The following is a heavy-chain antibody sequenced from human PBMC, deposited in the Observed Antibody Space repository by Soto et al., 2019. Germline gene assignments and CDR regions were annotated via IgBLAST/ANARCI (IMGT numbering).Heavy chain of an antibody. CDR3: AHSGLSYDILTGNYNGPPFRY. CDR2: IYRDDDK. V-gene: IGHV2-5*02. CDR1: GFSLSTSGVG. J-gene: IGHJ4*01. Sequence: ASGPTLVNPTQTLTLTCTFSGFSLSTSGVGVGWIRHPPGKALEWLALIYRDDDKRYSPSLKSRLTITKDTSTNQVVLTMTHTDTVDTATYSCAHSGLSYDILTGNYNGPPFRYWGHGTLVIVSS. D-gene: IGHD3-9*01.